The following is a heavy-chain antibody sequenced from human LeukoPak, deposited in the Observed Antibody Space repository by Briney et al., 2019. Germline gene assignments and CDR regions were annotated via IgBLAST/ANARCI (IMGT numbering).Heavy chain of an antibody. V-gene: IGHV3-21*01. Sequence: GGSLRLSCAPSGFTFSSYRMNCVRHAPGKGLVWVSYISISSSNIYDAAAVRGRCTISRDNTKNSLYLQMNSLRAEDTAVYYCARDIVGGFGEAGAFDIWGQGTMVTVSS. D-gene: IGHD3-10*01. CDR2: ISISSSNI. CDR1: GFTFSSYR. CDR3: ARDIVGGFGEAGAFDI. J-gene: IGHJ3*02.